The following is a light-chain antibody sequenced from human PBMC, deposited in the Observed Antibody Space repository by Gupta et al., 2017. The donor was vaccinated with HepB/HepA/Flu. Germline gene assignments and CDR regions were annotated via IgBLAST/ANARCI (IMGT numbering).Light chain of an antibody. CDR2: KAS. V-gene: IGKV1-5*03. Sequence: DIQMTQSPSTLTASVGDRVTITCRASQSINSWLAWYQQKPGKAPKLMIHKASSLESGVPSRFSGSGSGTEFTLTISSLQPDDFATYYCQQDNSYSITFGGGTKVEIK. CDR1: QSINSW. J-gene: IGKJ4*01. CDR3: QQDNSYSIT.